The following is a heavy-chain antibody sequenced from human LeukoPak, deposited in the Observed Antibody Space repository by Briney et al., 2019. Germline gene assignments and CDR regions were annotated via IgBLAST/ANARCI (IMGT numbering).Heavy chain of an antibody. V-gene: IGHV3-7*01. CDR1: GFSLSSYW. CDR3: ARDRWELLPNHYFDY. J-gene: IGHJ4*02. D-gene: IGHD1-26*01. CDR2: RKQDGSEK. Sequence: PGGSLRLSCAASGFSLSSYWMSWVRQAPGKGLEWVANRKQDGSEKYYVDSVKGRFTISGDNAKNSLYLQMNSLRAEDTAVYYCARDRWELLPNHYFDYWGQGTLVTVSS.